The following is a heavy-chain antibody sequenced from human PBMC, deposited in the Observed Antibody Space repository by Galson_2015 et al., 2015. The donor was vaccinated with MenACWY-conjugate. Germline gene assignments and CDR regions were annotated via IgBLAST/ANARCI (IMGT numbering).Heavy chain of an antibody. V-gene: IGHV6-1*01. Sequence: CAISGDSVSSNSAAWNWIRQSPSRGLEWLGRTYYRSKWYNDNAVSVKSRISINPDTSKNQLTLHLNSVTPEDTAVYYCARAALLRGYIFMYFFDYWGQGTLVTVSS. CDR2: TYYRSKWYN. CDR1: GDSVSSNSAA. J-gene: IGHJ4*02. CDR3: ARAALLRGYIFMYFFDY. D-gene: IGHD5-18*01.